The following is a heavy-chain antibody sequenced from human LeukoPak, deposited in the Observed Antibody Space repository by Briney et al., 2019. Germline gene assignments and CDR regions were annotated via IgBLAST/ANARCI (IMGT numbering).Heavy chain of an antibody. Sequence: GGSLRLSCAASGFTFSSHWMHWVRQAPGKGLVWVSRINGDGNTINYADSVRGRFTISRDNAKNTLYLQMNSLRAEDTAVYYCARGKSGSYGLEDYLGHGTLVTVSS. CDR3: ARGKSGSYGLEDY. CDR2: INGDGNTI. CDR1: GFTFSSHW. D-gene: IGHD1-26*01. J-gene: IGHJ4*01. V-gene: IGHV3-74*01.